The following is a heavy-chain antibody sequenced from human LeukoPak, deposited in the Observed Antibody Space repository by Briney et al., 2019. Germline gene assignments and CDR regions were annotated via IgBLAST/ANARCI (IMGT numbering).Heavy chain of an antibody. Sequence: ALSLTCTVSGGSISSGGYYWSWIRQHPGKGLEWIGYIYYSGSTYYNPSLKSRVTISVDTSKNQFSLKLSSVTAADTAVYYCARDDYYDSSGYYRSWFDPWGQGTLVTVSS. D-gene: IGHD3-22*01. CDR2: IYYSGST. V-gene: IGHV4-31*03. CDR1: GGSISSGGYY. CDR3: ARDDYYDSSGYYRSWFDP. J-gene: IGHJ5*02.